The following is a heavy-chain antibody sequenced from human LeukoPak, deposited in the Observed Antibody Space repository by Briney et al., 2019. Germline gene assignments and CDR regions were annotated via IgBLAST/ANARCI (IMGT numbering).Heavy chain of an antibody. CDR3: AREMATIIDAFDI. J-gene: IGHJ3*02. V-gene: IGHV4-38-2*02. D-gene: IGHD5-24*01. CDR2: IYYSGST. CDR1: GYSISSGYY. Sequence: PSETLSLTCTVSGYSISSGYYWGWIRQPPGKGLEWIGSIYYSGSTYYNPSLKSRVTISVDTSKNQFSLKLSSVTAADTAVYYCAREMATIIDAFDIWGQGTMVTVSS.